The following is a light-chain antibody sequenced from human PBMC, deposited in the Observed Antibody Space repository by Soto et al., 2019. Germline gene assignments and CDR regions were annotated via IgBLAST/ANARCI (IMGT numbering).Light chain of an antibody. Sequence: DIQMTQSPSSLSASVGDRVTITCRASQSISSYLNWYQQIPGKAPKLLIYSASSLQGGVPSRFSGSGSRTDFTLTISSLQPEDFATYYCQQSYSTPYTFGQGTKLEIK. CDR3: QQSYSTPYT. CDR1: QSISSY. V-gene: IGKV1-39*01. CDR2: SAS. J-gene: IGKJ2*01.